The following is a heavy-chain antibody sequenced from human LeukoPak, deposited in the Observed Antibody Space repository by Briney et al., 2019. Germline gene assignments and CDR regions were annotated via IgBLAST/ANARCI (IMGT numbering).Heavy chain of an antibody. V-gene: IGHV3-74*03. CDR2: INSDGSST. D-gene: IGHD3-10*01. CDR3: ASVHGSGSASRY. J-gene: IGHJ4*02. Sequence: GGSLRLSRAASGFTFSSYWMHWVRQAPGKGLVWVARINSDGSSTTYADSVKGRFTISRDNAKNTLYLQMNSLRAEDTAVYYCASVHGSGSASRYWGQGTLVTVSS. CDR1: GFTFSSYW.